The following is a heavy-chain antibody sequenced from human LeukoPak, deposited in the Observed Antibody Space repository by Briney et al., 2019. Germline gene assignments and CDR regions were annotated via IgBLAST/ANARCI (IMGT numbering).Heavy chain of an antibody. V-gene: IGHV3-23*01. J-gene: IGHJ4*02. CDR3: ARGVEPLAANTLAY. CDR2: ISASGGTT. CDR1: GFTFNNYA. Sequence: QSGGSLRLSCAAYGFTFNNYAMSWVRQAPGKGLEWVSAISASGGTTYYADSVQGRFTISRDNSKNTLYLEMNSLSPDDTAVYYCARGVEPLAANTLAYWGQGTLVTVSS. D-gene: IGHD1-14*01.